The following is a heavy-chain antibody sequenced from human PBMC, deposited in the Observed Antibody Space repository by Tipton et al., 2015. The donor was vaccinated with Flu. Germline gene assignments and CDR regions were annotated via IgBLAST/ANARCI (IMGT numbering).Heavy chain of an antibody. CDR1: GDSISSDYY. CDR3: ARRDYRKYVSEPKNWCYP. J-gene: IGHJ5*02. Sequence: LRLSCAVSGDSISSDYYWGWIRQPPGKGLEWRGNIHRSGSSYYNSSLKSRFSISIDTSKNQFSLRLVSVPATDTAVYFCARRDYRKYVSEPKNWCYPWGQGILVTVSS. CDR2: IHRSGSS. D-gene: IGHD4-11*01. V-gene: IGHV4-38-2*01.